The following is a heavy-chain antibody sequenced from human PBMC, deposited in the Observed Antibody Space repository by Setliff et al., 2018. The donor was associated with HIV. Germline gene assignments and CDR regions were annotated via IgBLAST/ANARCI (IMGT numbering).Heavy chain of an antibody. D-gene: IGHD6-13*01. CDR1: GGSFSGYC. J-gene: IGHJ6*03. CDR3: VRVSCSSWYSIPRYYYYSMDV. V-gene: IGHV4-34*01. Sequence: SETLSLTCAVYGGSFSGYCWSWIRQPPGKGLEWIGEIQHSGRINYNPSLRSRVTTSVDTSKNQFSLRLSSVTAADTAVYYCVRVSCSSWYSIPRYYYYSMDVWGKGTTGTAP. CDR2: IQHSGRI.